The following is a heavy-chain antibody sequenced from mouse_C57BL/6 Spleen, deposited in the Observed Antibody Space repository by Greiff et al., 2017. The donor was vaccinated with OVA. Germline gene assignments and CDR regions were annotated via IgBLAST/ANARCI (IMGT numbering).Heavy chain of an antibody. Sequence: QVQLQQSGAELVKPGASVKLSCKASGYTFTSYWMQWVKQRPGQGLEWIGEIDPSDSYTNYNQKFKGKATLTVDTSSSTAYMQLSSLTSEDSAVYYCARWDGYHYFDYWGQGTTLTVSS. CDR1: GYTFTSYW. CDR3: ARWDGYHYFDY. D-gene: IGHD2-3*01. J-gene: IGHJ2*01. V-gene: IGHV1-50*01. CDR2: IDPSDSYT.